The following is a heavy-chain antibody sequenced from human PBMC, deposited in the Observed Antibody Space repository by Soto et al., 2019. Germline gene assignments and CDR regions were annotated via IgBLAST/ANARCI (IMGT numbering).Heavy chain of an antibody. V-gene: IGHV4-39*01. Sequence: PSETLSLTCTVSGGSISSSSYYWAWIRQPPGKGLEWIGSIYYSGSSYYNPSLKSRVTISVDTSKNEFSLKLSSVTAADTAVYYCARSPYYDFWSGSWFDPWGQGTLVTVSS. J-gene: IGHJ5*02. CDR3: ARSPYYDFWSGSWFDP. CDR1: GGSISSSSYY. CDR2: IYYSGSS. D-gene: IGHD3-3*01.